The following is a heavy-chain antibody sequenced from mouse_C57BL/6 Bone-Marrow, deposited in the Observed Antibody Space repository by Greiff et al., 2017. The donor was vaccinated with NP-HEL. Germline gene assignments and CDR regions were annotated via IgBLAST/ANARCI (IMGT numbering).Heavy chain of an antibody. Sequence: QVQLQQPGAELVKPGASVKLSCKASGYTFTSYWMHWVKQRPGQGLEWIGMIHPNSGSTNYNEKFKSKATLTVDKSSSTAYMQLSSLTSEDSAVYYCARERETGTRNYCDYWGQGTTLTVSS. CDR3: ARERETGTRNYCDY. V-gene: IGHV1-64*01. D-gene: IGHD4-1*01. J-gene: IGHJ2*01. CDR1: GYTFTSYW. CDR2: IHPNSGST.